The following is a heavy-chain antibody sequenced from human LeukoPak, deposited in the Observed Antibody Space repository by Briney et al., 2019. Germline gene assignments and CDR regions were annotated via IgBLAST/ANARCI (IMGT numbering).Heavy chain of an antibody. CDR1: GYTFTGYY. D-gene: IGHD2-2*01. V-gene: IGHV1-2*02. J-gene: IGHJ5*02. CDR2: INPNSGGT. Sequence: GASVKVSCKASGYTFTGYYMHWVRQAPGQGLEWMGWINPNSGGTNYAQKFQGRVTMTRDTSISTAYMELSRLRSDDTAVYYCARGFRRTVVVPAASRPFDLWGQGTLVTVSS. CDR3: ARGFRRTVVVPAASRPFDL.